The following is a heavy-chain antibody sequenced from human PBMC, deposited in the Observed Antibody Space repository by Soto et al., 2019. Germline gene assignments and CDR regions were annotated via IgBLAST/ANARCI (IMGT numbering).Heavy chain of an antibody. CDR3: ARDHPHSYGVYYFDY. J-gene: IGHJ4*02. Sequence: SETLSLTCTVSGGSISNYYWSWIRQPPGKGLEWIGYVYSSGSTHYNPSLQSRVTISADTSKNQVSLKVNSVTAADTAVYYCARDHPHSYGVYYFDYWGQGTPVTDSS. CDR1: GGSISNYY. CDR2: VYSSGST. D-gene: IGHD5-18*01. V-gene: IGHV4-59*01.